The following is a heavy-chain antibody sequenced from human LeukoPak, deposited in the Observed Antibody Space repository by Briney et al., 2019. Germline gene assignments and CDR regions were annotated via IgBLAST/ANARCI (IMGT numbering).Heavy chain of an antibody. V-gene: IGHV4-34*01. CDR3: ARGWNSSGWYYFDY. Sequence: SETLSLTCAVSGGSFSDYYWTWIRQSPGKGLEWIGEIIHSGRTNYSPSLQSRVTILVDSSKSQFSLKLSSVTAADTAVYYCARGWNSSGWYYFDYWGQGTLVTVSS. J-gene: IGHJ4*02. CDR2: IIHSGRT. CDR1: GGSFSDYY. D-gene: IGHD6-19*01.